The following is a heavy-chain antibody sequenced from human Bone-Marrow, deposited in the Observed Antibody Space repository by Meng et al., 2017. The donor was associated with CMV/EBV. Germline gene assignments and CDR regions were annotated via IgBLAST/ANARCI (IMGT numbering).Heavy chain of an antibody. CDR3: ATTYYYDSSAFLLPRN. J-gene: IGHJ4*02. CDR2: IIPMLNIA. CDR1: GDSFSRYD. D-gene: IGHD3-22*01. V-gene: IGHV1-69*04. Sequence: SVKVSCKASGDSFSRYDITWVRQAPGQGLECMEKIIPMLNIADHAQKFQGRVTITADKSTNTGYMELSGPRSEDTAMYYCATTYYYDSSAFLLPRNWGQGTLVTVSS.